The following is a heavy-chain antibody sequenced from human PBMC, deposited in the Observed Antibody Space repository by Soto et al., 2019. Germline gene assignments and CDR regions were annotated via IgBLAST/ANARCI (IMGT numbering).Heavy chain of an antibody. D-gene: IGHD6-13*01. V-gene: IGHV3-74*01. Sequence: GGSLRLSCAASGFTFSSYWMHWVRQAPGKGLVWVSRLNSDGSSTDYADSVKGRFTISRDNAKNTLYLQMNSLRADDTAVYYCARGSSSWYVSFDYWGQGILVTVSS. CDR2: LNSDGSST. CDR3: ARGSSSWYVSFDY. J-gene: IGHJ4*02. CDR1: GFTFSSYW.